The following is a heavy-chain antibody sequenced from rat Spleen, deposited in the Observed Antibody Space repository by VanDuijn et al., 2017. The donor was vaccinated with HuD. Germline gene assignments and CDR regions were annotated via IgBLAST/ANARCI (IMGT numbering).Heavy chain of an antibody. CDR3: TREYYYSGDY. D-gene: IGHD1-1*01. J-gene: IGHJ2*01. V-gene: IGHV5-25*01. CDR1: GFTFSNYY. CDR2: ITTSGDNT. Sequence: EVQLVDSGGGLVRPGRSMKLSCAASGFTFSNYYMAWVRQTPTKGLEWVASITTSGDNTYYRDSVKGRFTISRDNAKSTLYLQMNSLRSEDTATYYCTREYYYSGDYWGQGVMVTVSS.